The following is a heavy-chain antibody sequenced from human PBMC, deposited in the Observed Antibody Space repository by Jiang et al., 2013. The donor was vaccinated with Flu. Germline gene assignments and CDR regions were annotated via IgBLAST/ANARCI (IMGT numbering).Heavy chain of an antibody. CDR3: ARDRREFRDLSD. CDR1: GGSITSYY. CDR2: FITLGQP. J-gene: IGHJ4*02. D-gene: IGHD3-10*01. V-gene: IGHV4-59*01. Sequence: TLSLSCSVSGGSITSYYLNWIRQSQEGTGMGLGIFITLGQPTTTRPSSSRVTISSDSSRNRFYLRLSSVTAADTAVYYCARDRREFRDLSDWGQGTLVTVSS.